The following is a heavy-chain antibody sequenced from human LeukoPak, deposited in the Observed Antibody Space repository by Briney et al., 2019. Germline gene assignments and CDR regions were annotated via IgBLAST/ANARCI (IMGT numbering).Heavy chain of an antibody. CDR2: INHSGST. V-gene: IGHV4-39*07. Sequence: SETLSLTCTVSGGSISSSSYYWGWIRQPPGKGLEWIGEINHSGSTNYNPSLKSRVTISVDTSKNQFSLKLSSVTAADTAVYYCARVYRRGSVRFDYWGQGTLVTVSS. CDR3: ARVYRRGSVRFDY. D-gene: IGHD3-10*01. J-gene: IGHJ4*02. CDR1: GGSISSSSYY.